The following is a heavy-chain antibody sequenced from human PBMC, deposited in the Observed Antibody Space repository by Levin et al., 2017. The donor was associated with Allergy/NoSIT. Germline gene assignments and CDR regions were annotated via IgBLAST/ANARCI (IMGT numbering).Heavy chain of an antibody. CDR2: ITSDSSHK. CDR1: GFTFNTYG. J-gene: IGHJ6*04. D-gene: IGHD4-17*01. CDR3: AKGGDYDV. V-gene: IGHV3-30*02. Sequence: GGSLRLSCEASGFTFNTYGMRWVRQAPGKGLEWVGIITSDSSHKYYGDSVRGRLTISRDDSKNTLYLVMNSLRPEDTAVYYCAKGGDYDVWGKGTTVTVSS.